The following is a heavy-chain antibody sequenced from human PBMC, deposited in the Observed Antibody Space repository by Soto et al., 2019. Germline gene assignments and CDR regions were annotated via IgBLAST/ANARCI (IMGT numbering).Heavy chain of an antibody. V-gene: IGHV4-59*01. CDR1: GASTSSSY. D-gene: IGHD3-10*02. Sequence: QVQLQESGPGLVKPSETLSLTCTVSGASTSSSYWSWIRQPPGKGLEWIGYISDSGSTSPTKYNPPLKTRFTISVHTSKTQSSLNLSSVTAADTAVYYCARGGCSSWWLDPWGQGTLVTVSS. J-gene: IGHJ5*02. CDR3: ARGGCSSWWLDP. CDR2: ISDSGSTSPT.